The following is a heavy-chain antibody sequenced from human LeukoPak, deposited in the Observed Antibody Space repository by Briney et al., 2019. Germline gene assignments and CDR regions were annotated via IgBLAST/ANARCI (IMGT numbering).Heavy chain of an antibody. CDR3: ARETFDYSISGKFEY. CDR2: IYTSGNT. Sequence: SETLSLICTVSGGSMSGNYWTWIRQPAGKGLEWIGRIYTSGNTMYNPSLRSRVTMSVDASKNQFSLELSFVTAAATAFYYCARETFDYSISGKFEYWGQGTLVTVSS. CDR1: GGSMSGNY. J-gene: IGHJ4*02. D-gene: IGHD4-11*01. V-gene: IGHV4-4*07.